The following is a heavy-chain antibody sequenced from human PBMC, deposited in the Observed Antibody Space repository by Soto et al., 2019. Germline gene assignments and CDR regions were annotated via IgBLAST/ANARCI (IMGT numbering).Heavy chain of an antibody. D-gene: IGHD2-21*01. CDR1: GFTFSSYA. CDR2: ISGSGGSA. V-gene: IGHV3-23*01. J-gene: IGHJ6*02. CDR3: AKNRGEEYYYGMDV. Sequence: GSLRLSCAASGFTFSSYAMTWVRQAPGKGLAWVSGISGSGGSAYYADSVKGRFTISRDKSKNTLYLQMNSLRAEDTAVYYCAKNRGEEYYYGMDVWGQGTTVTVSS.